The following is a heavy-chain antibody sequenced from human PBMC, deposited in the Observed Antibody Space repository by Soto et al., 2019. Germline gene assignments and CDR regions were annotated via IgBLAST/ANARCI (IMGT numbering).Heavy chain of an antibody. CDR2: FNPNSGDT. V-gene: IGHV1-2*02. J-gene: IGHJ4*02. CDR3: AREASSVISLDY. D-gene: IGHD2-21*01. Sequence: VKVSCKASGYIFTAYSMHWVRQAPGQGLEWVGWFNPNSGDTIYAQKFQGRVTLTRDTSISTAYMELYSLRSDDTAVYYCAREASSVISLDYWGQGTLVTVSS. CDR1: GYIFTAYS.